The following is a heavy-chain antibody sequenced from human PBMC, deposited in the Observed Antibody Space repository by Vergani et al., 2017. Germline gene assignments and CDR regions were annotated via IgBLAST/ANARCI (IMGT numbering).Heavy chain of an antibody. D-gene: IGHD6-13*01. J-gene: IGHJ4*02. V-gene: IGHV5-51*01. CDR3: ARQISGYSSTLGGGYYFDC. CDR1: GYSFTSYW. Sequence: EVQLVQSGAEVKTPGESLKISCKGSGYSFTSYWIGWVRQMPGKGLEWMGIIYPGDSDNRYSPSFQGQVTISADKSISTAYLQWSSMKASDTAMYYCARQISGYSSTLGGGYYFDCWGQGTLVTVSS. CDR2: IYPGDSDN.